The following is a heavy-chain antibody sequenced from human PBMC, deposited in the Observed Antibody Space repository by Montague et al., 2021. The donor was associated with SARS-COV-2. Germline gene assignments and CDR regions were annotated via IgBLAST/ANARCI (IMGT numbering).Heavy chain of an antibody. V-gene: IGHV4-39*06. CDR2: VDSAGST. CDR1: AGSLSRRSNY. J-gene: IGHJ4*02. Sequence: SETLSLTCTVSAGSLSRRSNYWGWIRQPPGMGLQWIGSVDSAGSTYYXPSLKSRVTISLDTSKNQFPLKLSSVTAADTAVYYCARDEYNRYWYKYWGQGALVPVSS. CDR3: ARDEYNRYWYKY. D-gene: IGHD2-8*02.